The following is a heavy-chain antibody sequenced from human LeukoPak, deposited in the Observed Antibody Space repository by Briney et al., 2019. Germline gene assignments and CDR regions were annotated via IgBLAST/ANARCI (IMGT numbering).Heavy chain of an antibody. CDR1: GDSITTNSYW. CDR3: ARRGIWDLQIGKWFDP. J-gene: IGHJ5*02. CDR2: IYSSGNS. Sequence: PSETLSLTCSISGDSITTNSYWWGWIRQSPGKGLEWIGSIYSSGNSYYNPSLKTRATISPDTSKNQYSLRLTSVTAADTAIYYCARRGIWDLQIGKWFDPWGQGILVIVSS. D-gene: IGHD3-16*01. V-gene: IGHV4-39*01.